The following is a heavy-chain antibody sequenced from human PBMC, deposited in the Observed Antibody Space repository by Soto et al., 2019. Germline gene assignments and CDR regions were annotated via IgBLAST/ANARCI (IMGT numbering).Heavy chain of an antibody. D-gene: IGHD6-13*01. Sequence: GGSLRLSCEVSGFSLTSYGMNWVRQPPDKGLEWVSTIGGVGDTFYADSVKGRFTISRDNSKNTLFLQMNSLRDEDTAIYYCAKDGLSDSPSASDYWGQGTRVTVSS. CDR1: GFSLTSYG. CDR2: IGGVGDT. V-gene: IGHV3-23*01. CDR3: AKDGLSDSPSASDY. J-gene: IGHJ4*02.